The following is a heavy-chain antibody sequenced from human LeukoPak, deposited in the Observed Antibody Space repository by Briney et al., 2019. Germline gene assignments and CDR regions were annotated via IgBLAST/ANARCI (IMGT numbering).Heavy chain of an antibody. D-gene: IGHD2-2*01. CDR1: GDTFSSYT. CDR2: IFPIFRTS. CDR3: ASSELGFCSRTSCHDFDY. J-gene: IGHJ4*02. Sequence: SVKVSCKASGDTFSSYTISWVRQAPGQGLEWMGGIFPIFRTSNYAQKFQGRVTITTDESTNTAYVELSSLRSEDTAVYYCASSELGFCSRTSCHDFDYWGQGTLVTVSS. V-gene: IGHV1-69*05.